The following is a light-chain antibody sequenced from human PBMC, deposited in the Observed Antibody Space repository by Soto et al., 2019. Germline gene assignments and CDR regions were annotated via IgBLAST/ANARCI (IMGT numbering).Light chain of an antibody. CDR3: QQYNDWPWT. CDR2: GAS. Sequence: EMVMTQSPATLSVSPGGRATLSCRASQIISGTLAWYQQKPGQAPRLLIHGASTRAPGFPARFSGSGSGTDFTLTISSLQSEDFAVYYCQQYNDWPWTFGQGTKVDNK. J-gene: IGKJ1*01. V-gene: IGKV3-15*01. CDR1: QIISGT.